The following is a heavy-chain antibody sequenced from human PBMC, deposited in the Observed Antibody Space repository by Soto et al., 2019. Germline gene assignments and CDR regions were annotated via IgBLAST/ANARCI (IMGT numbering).Heavy chain of an antibody. CDR3: ASWSITGTPAAAFDI. CDR2: IIPILGIA. J-gene: IGHJ3*02. D-gene: IGHD1-7*01. V-gene: IGHV1-69*02. Sequence: QVQLVQSGAEVKKPGSSVKVSCKASGGTFSSYTISWVRQAPGQGLEWMGRIIPILGIANYAQKFQGRVTITADKSTSTAYMELSSLRSEDTAMYYCASWSITGTPAAAFDIWGQGTMVTVSS. CDR1: GGTFSSYT.